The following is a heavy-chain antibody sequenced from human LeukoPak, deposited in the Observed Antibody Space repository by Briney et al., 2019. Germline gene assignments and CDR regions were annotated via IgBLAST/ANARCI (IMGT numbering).Heavy chain of an antibody. CDR2: TIPIFGTA. D-gene: IGHD3-10*01. Sequence: SVKVSCKASGGTFSSYAISWVRQAPGQGLEWMGGTIPIFGTANYAQKFQGRVTITADESTSTAYMELSSLRSEDTAVYYCAREGYYGSGSYFYWGQGTLVTVSS. CDR3: AREGYYGSGSYFY. J-gene: IGHJ4*02. V-gene: IGHV1-69*13. CDR1: GGTFSSYA.